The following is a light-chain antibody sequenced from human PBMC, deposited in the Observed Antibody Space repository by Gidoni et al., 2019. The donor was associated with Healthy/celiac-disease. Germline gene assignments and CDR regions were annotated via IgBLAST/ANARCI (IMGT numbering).Light chain of an antibody. CDR2: VAS. Sequence: EIVLTQSPRTLGLAPGEGATLSCRASQSVSSSYLAWYQQQPGQAPRLLIYVASSRATVLPDRFSGSGSGTYFTLTISRLEPEDFAVYYCQQYGSSPYTFGQGTKLEIK. V-gene: IGKV3-20*01. CDR3: QQYGSSPYT. CDR1: QSVSSSY. J-gene: IGKJ2*01.